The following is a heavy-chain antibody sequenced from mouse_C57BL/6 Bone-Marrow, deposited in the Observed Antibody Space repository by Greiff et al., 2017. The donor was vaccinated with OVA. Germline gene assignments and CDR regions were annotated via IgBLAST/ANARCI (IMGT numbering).Heavy chain of an antibody. J-gene: IGHJ3*01. CDR3: AGSILVTTRGLAY. CDR1: GYTFTSYG. D-gene: IGHD2-2*01. Sequence: VQLQESGAELARPWASVKLSCKASGYTFTSYGISWVKQRTGQGLEWIGEIYPRSGNTYYNEKFKGKATLTADKSSSTAYMELRSLTSEDSAVYFCAGSILVTTRGLAYWGQGTLVTVSA. CDR2: IYPRSGNT. V-gene: IGHV1-81*01.